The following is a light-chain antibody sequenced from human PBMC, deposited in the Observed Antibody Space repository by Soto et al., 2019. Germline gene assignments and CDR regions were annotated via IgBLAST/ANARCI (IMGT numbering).Light chain of an antibody. CDR2: DVS. J-gene: IGLJ2*01. V-gene: IGLV2-14*01. CDR3: ISYTSISTQV. Sequence: QSALTQPASVSGSPGQSITITCTGTSSDVGGYNYVSWYQQHPGKAPKLMIYDVSNRPSGLSNRFPGSKSGNTASLTNSGLQVEDEADYYCISYTSISTQVFGGGTKLTVL. CDR1: SSDVGGYNY.